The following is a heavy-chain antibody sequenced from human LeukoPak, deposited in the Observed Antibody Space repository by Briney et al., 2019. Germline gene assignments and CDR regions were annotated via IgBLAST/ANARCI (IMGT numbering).Heavy chain of an antibody. Sequence: GGSLRLSCAASGLPFSDFWMHWVRPPPGKGLVWVALVKGDGRTTIYADSVKGRFTISRDNAKNTLYLQMNSLRADDSGVYYCATGHSYGYDYWGQGVLVTVSS. CDR1: GLPFSDFW. V-gene: IGHV3-74*01. CDR2: VKGDGRTT. J-gene: IGHJ4*02. CDR3: ATGHSYGYDY. D-gene: IGHD5-18*01.